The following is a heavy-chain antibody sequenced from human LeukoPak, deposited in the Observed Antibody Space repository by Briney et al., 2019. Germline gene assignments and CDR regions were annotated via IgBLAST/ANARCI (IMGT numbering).Heavy chain of an antibody. Sequence: SETPSLTCTVSGGSISSSSYYWGWIRQPPGKGLEWIGSIYYSGSTYYNPSLKSQVTISVDTSKNQFSLKLSSVTAADTAVYYCARRAAGTSLFDPWGQGTLVTVSS. J-gene: IGHJ5*02. V-gene: IGHV4-39*01. D-gene: IGHD6-13*01. CDR3: ARRAAGTSLFDP. CDR2: IYYSGST. CDR1: GGSISSSSYY.